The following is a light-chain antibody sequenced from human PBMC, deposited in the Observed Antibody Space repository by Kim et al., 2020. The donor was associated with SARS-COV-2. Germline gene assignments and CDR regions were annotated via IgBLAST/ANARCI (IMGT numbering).Light chain of an antibody. J-gene: IGLJ2*01. V-gene: IGLV3-19*01. CDR1: SLRSYY. CDR2: GKN. CDR3: NSRDSNDNVV. Sequence: SSELTQDPAVSVALGQTVRITCQGDSLRSYYATWYQQKPGQAPILVIYGKNNRPSGIPDRFSGSSSGNTASFTITGTQAGDDADYYCNSRDSNDNVVFGG.